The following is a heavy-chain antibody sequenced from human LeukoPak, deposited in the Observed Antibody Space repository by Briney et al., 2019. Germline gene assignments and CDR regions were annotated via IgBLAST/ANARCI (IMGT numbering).Heavy chain of an antibody. J-gene: IGHJ6*03. CDR3: ARDLQLERHDYYYMDV. CDR1: GYSFTDYF. Sequence: ASVKVSCKASGYSFTDYFMHWVRQAPGQGLEWMGWINPNNGGTNYAQNFQGRVTMTRGTSISTAYMEFHRLRSDDTAVYYCARDLQLERHDYYYMDVWGQGTTVTVSS. D-gene: IGHD1-1*01. CDR2: INPNNGGT. V-gene: IGHV1-2*02.